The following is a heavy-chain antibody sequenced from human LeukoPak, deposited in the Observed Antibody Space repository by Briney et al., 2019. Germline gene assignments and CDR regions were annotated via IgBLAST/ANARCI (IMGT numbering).Heavy chain of an antibody. CDR3: ARAFRGIFGVFEAFDI. Sequence: SETLSLTCTVSGYSISSGYYWGWIRQPPVKGLEWIGSIYHSGSTYYNPSLKSRVTISVDTSKNQFSLKLSSVTAADTAVYYCARAFRGIFGVFEAFDIWGQGTMVTVSS. V-gene: IGHV4-38-2*02. J-gene: IGHJ3*02. D-gene: IGHD3-3*01. CDR2: IYHSGST. CDR1: GYSISSGYY.